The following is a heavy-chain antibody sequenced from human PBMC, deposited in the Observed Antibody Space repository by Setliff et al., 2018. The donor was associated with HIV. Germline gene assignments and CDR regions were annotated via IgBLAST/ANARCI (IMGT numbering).Heavy chain of an antibody. Sequence: ASVKVSCKASGYSFTSYYVHWVRQAPGQGLEWMGWISGNNGKTNYAQNFQGRVTVTTDTSTSTVYMELRSLRSDDTAVYYCARNVPGIVPRRVGFDPWGQGTLVTVSS. D-gene: IGHD1-26*01. CDR1: GYSFTSYY. J-gene: IGHJ5*02. CDR2: ISGNNGKT. V-gene: IGHV1-18*04. CDR3: ARNVPGIVPRRVGFDP.